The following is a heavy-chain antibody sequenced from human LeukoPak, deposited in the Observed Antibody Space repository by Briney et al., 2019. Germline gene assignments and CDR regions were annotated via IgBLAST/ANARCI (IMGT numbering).Heavy chain of an antibody. J-gene: IGHJ5*02. CDR2: ISYGGSHK. V-gene: IGHV3-30*18. Sequence: GGSLRLSCAASGITFRSYGMHWVRQAPGKGLEWVAVISYGGSHKYYADSLKGRFSIFRDHSKNTLYLQMNSLRADETAVYYCAKGARGDTVTSIVGLNWFDPWGQGTLVTVSS. D-gene: IGHD4-17*01. CDR3: AKGARGDTVTSIVGLNWFDP. CDR1: GITFRSYG.